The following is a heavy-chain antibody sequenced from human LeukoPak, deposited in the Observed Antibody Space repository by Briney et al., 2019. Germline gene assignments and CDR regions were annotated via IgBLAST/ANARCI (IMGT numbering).Heavy chain of an antibody. Sequence: SVKVSCKASGGAFSSYTISWVRQAPGQGLEWMGRIIPILGIANYAQKFQGRVTITTDESTSTAYMELSSLRSEDTAVYYCARDLAEENRGETGAFDIWGQGTMVTVSS. V-gene: IGHV1-69*16. J-gene: IGHJ3*02. D-gene: IGHD3-9*01. CDR3: ARDLAEENRGETGAFDI. CDR2: IIPILGIA. CDR1: GGAFSSYT.